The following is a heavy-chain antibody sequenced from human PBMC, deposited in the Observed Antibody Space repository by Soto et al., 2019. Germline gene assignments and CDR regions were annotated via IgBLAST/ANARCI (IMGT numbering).Heavy chain of an antibody. CDR2: IGTAGDT. CDR3: ARAIGPTLFDY. CDR1: GFTFSSYD. Sequence: GSLRLSCSASGFTFSSYDMHWVRQGPGKGLEWVSAIGTAGDTNYAGSVKGRFTISRENAKNSLYLQMNSLRAGDTAIYFCARAIGPTLFDYWGQGTLVTVSS. J-gene: IGHJ4*02. D-gene: IGHD3-22*01. V-gene: IGHV3-13*04.